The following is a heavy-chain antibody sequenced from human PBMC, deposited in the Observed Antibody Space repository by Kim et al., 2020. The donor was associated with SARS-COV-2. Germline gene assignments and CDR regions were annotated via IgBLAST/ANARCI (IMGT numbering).Heavy chain of an antibody. D-gene: IGHD1-26*01. Sequence: YAAPGKGIVTHSRDDSNNTLYLQMNSLKPEGTAVYYCTTGVGATRYYFDYWGQGTLVTVSS. CDR3: TTGVGATRYYFDY. V-gene: IGHV3-15*01. J-gene: IGHJ4*02.